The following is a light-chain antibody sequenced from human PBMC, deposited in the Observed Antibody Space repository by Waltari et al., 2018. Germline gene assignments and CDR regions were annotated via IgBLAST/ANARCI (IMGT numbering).Light chain of an antibody. CDR3: LQYSNYSWT. J-gene: IGKJ1*01. CDR2: KAA. Sequence: DVQLTQSPSTLSASVGDRVTITCRASQSISSWLAWYQKKPGQAPQVLIYKAATLQSGVPSRFSSSGSGTEFTLTIDSLQPDDVATYYCLQYSNYSWTFGQGTKVEIK. V-gene: IGKV1-5*03. CDR1: QSISSW.